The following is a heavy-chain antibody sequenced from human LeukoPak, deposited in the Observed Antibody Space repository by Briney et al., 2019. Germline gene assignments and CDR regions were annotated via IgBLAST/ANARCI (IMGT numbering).Heavy chain of an antibody. V-gene: IGHV3-23*01. CDR2: ISGSGGST. CDR1: GFIFSSYA. CDR3: AKEDFWSGYYYYYYGMDV. J-gene: IGHJ6*02. D-gene: IGHD3-3*01. Sequence: QSGGSLRLSCAASGFIFSSYAMSWVRQAPGKGLEWVSAISGSGGSTYYADSVKGRFTISRDNSKNTLYLQMNSLRAEDTAVYYCAKEDFWSGYYYYYYGMDVWGQGTTVTVSS.